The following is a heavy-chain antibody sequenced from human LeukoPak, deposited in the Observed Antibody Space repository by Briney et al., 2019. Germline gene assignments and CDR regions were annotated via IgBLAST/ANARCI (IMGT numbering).Heavy chain of an antibody. V-gene: IGHV3-30*02. CDR3: ATLPATTYYFHY. J-gene: IGHJ4*02. D-gene: IGHD2-2*01. Sequence: GGSLRLSCAASGFTFSSYGMHWVRQAPGKGLEWVAFIRYDGSNKYYADSVKGRFTLSRDNSKNTLYLQMNSLRAEDTAVYYCATLPATTYYFHYWGQGTLVTVSS. CDR1: GFTFSSYG. CDR2: IRYDGSNK.